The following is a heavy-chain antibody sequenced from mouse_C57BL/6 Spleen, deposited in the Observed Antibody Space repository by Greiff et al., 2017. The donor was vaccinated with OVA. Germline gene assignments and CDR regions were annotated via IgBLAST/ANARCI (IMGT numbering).Heavy chain of an antibody. CDR3: GVSTTVVATDYFDY. CDR2: IYPRSGNT. CDR1: GYTFTSYG. Sequence: VQLQQSGAELARPGASVKLSCKASGYTFTSYGISWVKQRTGQGLEWIGEIYPRSGNTYYNEKFKGKATLTADKSSSTAYMELRSLTSEDSAVYFCGVSTTVVATDYFDYWGQGTTLTVSS. V-gene: IGHV1-81*01. J-gene: IGHJ2*01. D-gene: IGHD1-1*01.